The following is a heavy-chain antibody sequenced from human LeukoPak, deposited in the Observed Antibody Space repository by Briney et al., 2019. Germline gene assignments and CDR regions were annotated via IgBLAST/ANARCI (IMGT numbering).Heavy chain of an antibody. CDR1: GFTFSSYA. D-gene: IGHD1-26*01. CDR2: ISVSGGGT. V-gene: IGHV3-23*01. J-gene: IGHJ4*02. Sequence: GGSLRLSCAASGFTFSSYAMSWVRQAPGKGLEWVSSISVSGGGTYYADSVKGRFSISRDNSKNTLYLQMNSLRAEDTAVYYCAKDRGGGTTPNFDYWGQGTLVTVSS. CDR3: AKDRGGGTTPNFDY.